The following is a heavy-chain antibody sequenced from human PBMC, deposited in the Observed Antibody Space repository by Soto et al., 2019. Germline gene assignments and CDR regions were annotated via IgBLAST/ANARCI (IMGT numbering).Heavy chain of an antibody. CDR2: IKRKTGGGTT. D-gene: IGHD6-13*01. CDR1: GFTLGNAW. Sequence: PGGSLRLCCAAFGFTLGNAWMMWVSRAPGKGLEWGGRIKRKTGGGTTDYGAHVKGKFTISRDDSNNTLYLQMNSLKTEDTAVYYCTTDEEGIAAAGTVNYYYYGMDVWGQGTTVTVSS. V-gene: IGHV3-15*01. J-gene: IGHJ6*02. CDR3: TTDEEGIAAAGTVNYYYYGMDV.